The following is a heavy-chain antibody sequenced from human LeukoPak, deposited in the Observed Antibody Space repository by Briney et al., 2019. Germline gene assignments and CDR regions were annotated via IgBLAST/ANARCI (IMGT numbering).Heavy chain of an antibody. CDR1: GFTFSSYG. CDR3: ARDYIGFDY. V-gene: IGHV3-33*01. J-gene: IGHJ4*02. D-gene: IGHD2-15*01. CDR2: IWYDGSNK. Sequence: GRSLRLSCAASGFTFSSYGMHWVRQAPGKGLGWVAVIWYDGSNKYYADSVKGRFTIARDNSKNTLYLQMNSLRAEDTAVYYCARDYIGFDYWGQGTLVTVSS.